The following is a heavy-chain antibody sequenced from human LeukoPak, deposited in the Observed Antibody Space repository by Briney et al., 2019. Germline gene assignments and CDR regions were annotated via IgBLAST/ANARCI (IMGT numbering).Heavy chain of an antibody. CDR2: IYSGGST. CDR3: ARVHRFHAPSDYYDSSGYYPLLLYYYYYGMDV. D-gene: IGHD3-22*01. J-gene: IGHJ6*02. Sequence: PSETLSLTCTVSGGSISSSNYYWGWIRQPPGKGLEWVSVIYSGGSTYYADSVKGRFTISRDNSKNTLYLQMNSLRAEDTAVYYCARVHRFHAPSDYYDSSGYYPLLLYYYYYGMDVWGQGTTVTVSS. V-gene: IGHV3-66*01. CDR1: GGSISSSNYY.